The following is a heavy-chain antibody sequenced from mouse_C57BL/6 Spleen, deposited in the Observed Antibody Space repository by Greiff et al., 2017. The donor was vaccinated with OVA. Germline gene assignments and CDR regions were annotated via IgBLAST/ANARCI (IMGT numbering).Heavy chain of an antibody. CDR3: ARAGREDYYAMDY. CDR2: IDPSDSYT. Sequence: QVQLKQSGAELVMPGASVKLSCKASGYTFTSYWMHWVKQRPGQGLEWIGEIDPSDSYTNYNQKFKGKSTLTVDKSSSTAYMQLSSLTSEDSAVYYCARAGREDYYAMDYWGQGTSVTVSS. CDR1: GYTFTSYW. J-gene: IGHJ4*01. V-gene: IGHV1-69*01. D-gene: IGHD4-1*01.